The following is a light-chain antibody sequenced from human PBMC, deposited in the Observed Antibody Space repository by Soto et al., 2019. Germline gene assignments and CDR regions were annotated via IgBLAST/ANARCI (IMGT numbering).Light chain of an antibody. CDR3: QQRAIWPLT. CDR1: QSVSSY. J-gene: IGKJ1*01. Sequence: EIVLTQSPATLSLSPGERATLSCRASQSVSSYFAWYQQKPGQAPRLLIYDASNRATGIPARFSGSGSGTDFTLTLSSLEPEDFAVYYCQQRAIWPLTFGQGTRVEIK. CDR2: DAS. V-gene: IGKV3-11*01.